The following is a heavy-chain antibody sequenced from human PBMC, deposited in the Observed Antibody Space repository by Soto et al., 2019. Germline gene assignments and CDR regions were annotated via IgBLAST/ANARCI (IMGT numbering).Heavy chain of an antibody. J-gene: IGHJ4*02. Sequence: GGSLRLSCTASGFTFGDYAMSWFRQAPGKGLEWVGFIRSKAYGGTTEYAASVKGRFTISRDDSKSIAYLQMNSLKTEDTAVYYCTRYIVVVPAAGQNFDYWGQGTLVTVSS. CDR3: TRYIVVVPAAGQNFDY. D-gene: IGHD2-2*01. V-gene: IGHV3-49*03. CDR1: GFTFGDYA. CDR2: IRSKAYGGTT.